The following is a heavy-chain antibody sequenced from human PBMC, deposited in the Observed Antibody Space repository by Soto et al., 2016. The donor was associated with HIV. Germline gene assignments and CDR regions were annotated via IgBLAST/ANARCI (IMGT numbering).Heavy chain of an antibody. J-gene: IGHJ4*02. V-gene: IGHV1-2*02. CDR2: INPNTGGT. CDR1: GYTFTDYY. CDR3: ATRIGYSYGFYYFDS. Sequence: QVQLVQSGAEVKKPGASVKVSCKASGYTFTDYYIHWVRQAPGQGLEWMGWINPNTGGTNYAQKFQGRVTMTRDTSIRTAYMDLSSLTSADTALYYCATRIGYSYGFYYFDSWGQGNPGHRLL. D-gene: IGHD5-18*01.